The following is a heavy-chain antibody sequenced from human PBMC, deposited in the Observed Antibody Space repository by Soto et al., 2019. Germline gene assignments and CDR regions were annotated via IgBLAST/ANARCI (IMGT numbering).Heavy chain of an antibody. Sequence: SETLSLTCTVSGGSISSYYWSWIRQPPGKGLEWIGYSYYSGSTNYNPSLKSRVTLSVVTSKNQFSLKLTSVTAADTAVYYCARGIVAYYDFWSGPPYMDVWGKGTTVTVSS. CDR1: GGSISSYY. V-gene: IGHV4-59*01. CDR2: SYYSGST. J-gene: IGHJ6*03. CDR3: ARGIVAYYDFWSGPPYMDV. D-gene: IGHD3-3*01.